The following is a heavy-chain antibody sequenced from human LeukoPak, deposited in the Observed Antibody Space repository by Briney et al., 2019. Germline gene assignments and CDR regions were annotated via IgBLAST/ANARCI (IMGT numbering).Heavy chain of an antibody. CDR3: AKPYYYDSSGYYYYYYYGMDV. D-gene: IGHD3-22*01. V-gene: IGHV1-2*02. Sequence: ASVKVSCKASGYTFTGYYMHWVRQAPGQGLELMGWISPNSGGTNYAQKFQGRVTTTRDTSISTAYMELSRLRSDDTAVYYCAKPYYYDSSGYYYYYYYGMDVWGQGTTVTVSS. CDR2: ISPNSGGT. CDR1: GYTFTGYY. J-gene: IGHJ6*02.